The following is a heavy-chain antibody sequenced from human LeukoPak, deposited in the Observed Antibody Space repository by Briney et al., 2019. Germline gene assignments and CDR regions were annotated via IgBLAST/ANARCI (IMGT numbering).Heavy chain of an antibody. D-gene: IGHD3-10*01. CDR1: GYTFTDYY. Sequence: ASVKVSCKLSGYTFTDYYMHWVQQAPEKGLEWVGLVDPEDGETIYAEKFQDRVTITAVPSTDTTCMELSSLRSEDTAVYYCASVPWPSFRYYFDNWGQGTLVTVSS. V-gene: IGHV1-69-2*01. CDR3: ASVPWPSFRYYFDN. CDR2: VDPEDGET. J-gene: IGHJ4*02.